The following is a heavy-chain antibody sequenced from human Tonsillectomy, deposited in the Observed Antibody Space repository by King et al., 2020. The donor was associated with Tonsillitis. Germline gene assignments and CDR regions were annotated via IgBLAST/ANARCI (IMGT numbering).Heavy chain of an antibody. Sequence: VQLVESGGGVVQPGRSLRLSCAASGFTFSTYAMHWVRQAPGKGLEWVAVISYDGSNRYYADSVKGRFTISRDNSKNTLYLQMNSLGAEATAVYYCARDRALDFDIWGRGTMVPVST. J-gene: IGHJ3*02. V-gene: IGHV3-30-3*01. CDR3: ARDRALDFDI. CDR2: ISYDGSNR. CDR1: GFTFSTYA.